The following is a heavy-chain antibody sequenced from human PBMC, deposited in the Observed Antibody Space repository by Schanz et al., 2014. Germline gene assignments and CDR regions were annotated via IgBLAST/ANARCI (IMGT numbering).Heavy chain of an antibody. CDR1: GFTFNSYA. CDR3: AKGMGYWSGGTCYDYYYYGLDV. V-gene: IGHV3-23*04. D-gene: IGHD2-15*01. Sequence: EVQLVESGGGLVQPGGSLRLSCAASGFTFNSYAMTWVRQAPGKGLEWVSSISHSGGSKYYADSVKGRFTISRDNSENTLYLQMNSLSADSTAVFYCAKGMGYWSGGTCYDYYYYGLDVWGQGTTVTVSS. CDR2: ISHSGGSK. J-gene: IGHJ6*02.